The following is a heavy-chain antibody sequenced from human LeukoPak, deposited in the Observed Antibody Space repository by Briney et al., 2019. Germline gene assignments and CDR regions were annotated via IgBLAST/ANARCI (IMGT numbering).Heavy chain of an antibody. J-gene: IGHJ4*02. V-gene: IGHV3-33*06. CDR3: AKQSAGSAAWYSLHYDF. CDR2: IWNDGSNK. CDR1: GFTFSSYG. Sequence: GRSLRLSCAASGFTFSSYGMHWVRQAPGKGLEWVAVIWNDGSNKYYADSVKGRFTISRDNSKNTLYLQMNSLRAEDTAVYFCAKQSAGSAAWYSLHYDFWGQGTLVTVSS. D-gene: IGHD6-13*01.